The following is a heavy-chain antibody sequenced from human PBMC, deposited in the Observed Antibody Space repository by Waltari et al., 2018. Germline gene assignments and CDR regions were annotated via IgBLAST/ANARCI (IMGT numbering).Heavy chain of an antibody. D-gene: IGHD1-26*01. CDR2: IVVGSSNT. V-gene: IGHV1-58*01. CDR1: GFTFSISI. J-gene: IGHJ4*02. CDR3: SAFPLDSDSGPWTDY. Sequence: QMQLVQSGPEVKKPGTSVKVSCKVSGFTFSISILQWVRQPRGQRLEWIGWIVVGSSNTNYAQRFQERVTITRDMSTTTAYLELSSLRSDDTAVYYCSAFPLDSDSGPWTDYWGQGTLVSVSS.